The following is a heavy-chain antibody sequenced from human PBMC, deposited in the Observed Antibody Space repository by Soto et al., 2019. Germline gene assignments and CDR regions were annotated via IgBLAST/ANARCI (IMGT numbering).Heavy chain of an antibody. D-gene: IGHD3-16*02. Sequence: QVQLVESGGGLVKPGGSLRLSCAASGFTFSDYYMSWIRQAPGKGLEWVSYVSSSGSTIYYADSVTGRFTIPRDNAKHSLYMQRNSLRAEDTAVYSCARGPYDYVWGSDPPHFDYWGQGTLVTVSS. J-gene: IGHJ4*02. CDR2: VSSSGSTI. CDR3: ARGPYDYVWGSDPPHFDY. V-gene: IGHV3-11*01. CDR1: GFTFSDYY.